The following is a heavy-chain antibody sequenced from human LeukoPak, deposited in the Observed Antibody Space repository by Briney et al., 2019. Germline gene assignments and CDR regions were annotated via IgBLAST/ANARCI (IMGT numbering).Heavy chain of an antibody. J-gene: IGHJ4*02. V-gene: IGHV3-23*01. Sequence: GGSLRLSCAASGFTFISYAMSWVHQAPGKGLEWVSFINNSGTRTFYADSVKGRFTISRDNSKNTLYLQTNSLRAEDTAVYYCAREKNWGLPTSIDYWGQGTLVTVSS. CDR1: GFTFISYA. CDR2: INNSGTRT. CDR3: AREKNWGLPTSIDY. D-gene: IGHD7-27*01.